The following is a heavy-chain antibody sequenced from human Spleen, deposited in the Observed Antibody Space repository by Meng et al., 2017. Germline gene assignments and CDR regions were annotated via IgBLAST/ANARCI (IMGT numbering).Heavy chain of an antibody. J-gene: IGHJ1*01. Sequence: GESLKISCAASGFTFSSYDMSWVRQAPGKGLEWVSAISGSGGSTYYADSVKGRFTISRDNAKNSLYLQMNSLRAEDTAVYYCARSYYDSSGYYPFQHWGQGTLVTVSS. CDR3: ARSYYDSSGYYPFQH. CDR2: ISGSGGST. V-gene: IGHV3-23*01. CDR1: GFTFSSYD. D-gene: IGHD3-22*01.